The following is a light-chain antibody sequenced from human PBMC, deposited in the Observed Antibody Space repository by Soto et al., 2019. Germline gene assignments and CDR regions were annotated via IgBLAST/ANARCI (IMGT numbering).Light chain of an antibody. CDR1: QSVRSSH. V-gene: IGKV3-20*01. CDR3: QQYNNWPT. CDR2: GAS. Sequence: EIVLTQSPGTLSLSPGERATLSCRASQSVRSSHLAWYQQMPGQAPRLLIYGASNRATGIPARFSGSGSGTDFTLTISSLEPEDVAVYYCQQYNNWPTFGQGTKVDIK. J-gene: IGKJ1*01.